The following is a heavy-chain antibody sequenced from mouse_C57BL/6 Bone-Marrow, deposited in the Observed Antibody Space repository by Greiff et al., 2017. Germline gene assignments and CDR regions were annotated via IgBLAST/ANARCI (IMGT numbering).Heavy chain of an antibody. Sequence: QVQLKQPGAELVKPGASVKLSCKASGYTFTSYWMHWVKQRPGQGLEWIGMIHPNSGSTNYNEKFKSKATMTVDKSSSTAYMQLSSLTSEDSAFYYCANEATGPNYFDFGDQGTTLPVSS. V-gene: IGHV1-64*01. D-gene: IGHD4-1*01. CDR2: IHPNSGST. J-gene: IGHJ2*01. CDR3: ANEATGPNYFDF. CDR1: GYTFTSYW.